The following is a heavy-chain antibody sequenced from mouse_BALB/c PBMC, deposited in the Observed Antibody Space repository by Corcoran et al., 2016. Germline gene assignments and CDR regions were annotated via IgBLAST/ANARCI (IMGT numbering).Heavy chain of an antibody. CDR1: GFNIKDYY. D-gene: IGHD3-1*01. CDR3: ASAARATWFAY. Sequence: EVQLQQSGAELVRPGALVKLSCKASGFNIKDYYMHWVKQRPEQGLEWIGWIDPENGNTIYDPKFQGKASITADTSSNTAYLPLSSLTSEDTAVYYCASAARATWFAYWGQGTLVTVSA. V-gene: IGHV14-1*02. CDR2: IDPENGNT. J-gene: IGHJ3*01.